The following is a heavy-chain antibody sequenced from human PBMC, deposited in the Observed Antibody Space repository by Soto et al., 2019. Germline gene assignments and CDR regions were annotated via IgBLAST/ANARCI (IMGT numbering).Heavy chain of an antibody. Sequence: SETLSLTCTVIGGSIRDPNYYWSWIRQHPGKGLEWIGYIYYSGSTYYNPSLESRVTLSVDTSRKQFSLKVSSVTAADTAVYYCARANYFDSSGPFDYWGPGTLVTASS. J-gene: IGHJ4*02. CDR1: GGSIRDPNYY. D-gene: IGHD3-22*01. V-gene: IGHV4-31*03. CDR2: IYYSGST. CDR3: ARANYFDSSGPFDY.